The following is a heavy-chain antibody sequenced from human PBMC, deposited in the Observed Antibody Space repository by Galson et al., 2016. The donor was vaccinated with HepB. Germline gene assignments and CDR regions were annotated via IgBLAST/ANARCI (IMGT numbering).Heavy chain of an antibody. CDR2: ISTSSVTI. D-gene: IGHD1-26*01. J-gene: IGHJ4*02. CDR3: ARAWYSGSYYFDH. CDR1: GFTLSDYY. V-gene: IGHV3-11*01. Sequence: SLRLSCAASGFTLSDYYMSWIRQAPGKGLEWVSYISTSSVTILYADSVKGRFTISRDNAKNSLYLQMTSLRAEDTAIYYCARAWYSGSYYFDHWGQGILVTVSS.